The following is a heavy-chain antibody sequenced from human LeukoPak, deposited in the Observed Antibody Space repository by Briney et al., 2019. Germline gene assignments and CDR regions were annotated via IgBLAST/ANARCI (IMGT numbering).Heavy chain of an antibody. CDR2: INQDESSQ. CDR3: ARGGHGSGSYYMAY. CDR1: GFSFTTYW. D-gene: IGHD3-10*01. J-gene: IGHJ4*02. V-gene: IGHV3-7*01. Sequence: GGSLRLSCAASGFSFTTYWMGWVRQAPGKGLEWVANINQDESSQYYVDAVRGRFTISRDNAKNSLNLQMNSLRAEDTAVYYCARGGHGSGSYYMAYWGQGTQVTVSS.